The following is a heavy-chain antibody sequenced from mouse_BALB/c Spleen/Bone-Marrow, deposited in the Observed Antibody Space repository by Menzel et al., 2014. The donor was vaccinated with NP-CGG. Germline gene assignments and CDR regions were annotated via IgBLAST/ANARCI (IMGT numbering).Heavy chain of an antibody. V-gene: IGHV5-4*02. CDR3: ARGSSYFDY. D-gene: IGHD1-1*01. CDR2: ISDGGSYT. J-gene: IGHJ2*01. CDR1: GFTFSDYY. Sequence: DVHLVESGGGLVKPGGSLKLSCAASGFTFSDYYMYWVRQTPEKRLEWVAIISDGGSYTYYPDSVKGRFTISRDNAKNNLYLQMSSLKSEDTAMYYCARGSSYFDYWGQGTTLTVSS.